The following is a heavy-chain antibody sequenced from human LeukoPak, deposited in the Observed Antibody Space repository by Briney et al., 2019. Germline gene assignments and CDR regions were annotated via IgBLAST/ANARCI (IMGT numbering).Heavy chain of an antibody. CDR2: ITPLFGSP. J-gene: IGHJ4*02. CDR3: ARGERHIPIYY. Sequence: SVKVSCKASGGSFSNYAISWVRQAPGQGLEWMGGITPLFGSPTYAQKFQGRVTITTDESTTTAYMELSSLRSDDTAVFYCARGERHIPIYYWGQGTLVTVSS. D-gene: IGHD2-21*01. CDR1: GGSFSNYA. V-gene: IGHV1-69*05.